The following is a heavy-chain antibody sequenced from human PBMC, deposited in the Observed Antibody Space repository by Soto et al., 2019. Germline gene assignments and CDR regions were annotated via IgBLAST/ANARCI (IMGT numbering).Heavy chain of an antibody. CDR2: IYYSGST. D-gene: IGHD5-12*01. CDR1: GGSISSYY. J-gene: IGHJ4*02. V-gene: IGHV4-59*01. CDR3: ARGVGGGYDLGLNFDY. Sequence: QVQLQESGPGLVKPSETLSLTCTVSGGSISSYYWSWIRQPPGKGLEWIGYIYYSGSTNYNPSLKSRVTISVDTSKNQFSLKLSSVTDADTAVYYCARGVGGGYDLGLNFDYWGRGTLVTVSS.